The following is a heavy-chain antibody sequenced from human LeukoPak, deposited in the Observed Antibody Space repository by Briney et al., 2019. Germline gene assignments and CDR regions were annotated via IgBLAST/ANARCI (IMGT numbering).Heavy chain of an antibody. CDR2: IYPGDSDT. CDR3: ARHKGVGVRGVIITSRCYMDV. J-gene: IGHJ6*03. CDR1: GYSFTSYW. V-gene: IGHV5-51*01. Sequence: GESLKISCKGSGYSFTSYWIGWVRQMPGKGLEWMGIIYPGDSDTRYSPSFQGQVTISADKSISTAYLQWSSLKASDTAMYYCARHKGVGVRGVIITSRCYMDVWGKGTTVTVSS. D-gene: IGHD3-10*01.